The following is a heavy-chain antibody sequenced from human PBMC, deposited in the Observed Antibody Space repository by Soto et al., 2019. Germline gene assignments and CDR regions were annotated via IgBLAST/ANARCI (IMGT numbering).Heavy chain of an antibody. J-gene: IGHJ4*02. Sequence: SVKVSCKASGGTFSSYAISWVRQAPGQGLEWMGGIIPIFGTANYAQKFQGRVTITADESTSTAYMELSSLRSEDTAVYYCARAGGDCYYFDYWGQGTLVTVSS. V-gene: IGHV1-69*13. D-gene: IGHD2-21*01. CDR1: GGTFSSYA. CDR2: IIPIFGTA. CDR3: ARAGGDCYYFDY.